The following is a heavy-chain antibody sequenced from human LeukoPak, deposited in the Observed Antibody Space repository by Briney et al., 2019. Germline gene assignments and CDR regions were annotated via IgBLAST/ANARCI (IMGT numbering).Heavy chain of an antibody. J-gene: IGHJ6*03. D-gene: IGHD3-10*01. V-gene: IGHV3-7*01. CDR2: IKQDGSEK. Sequence: GSLRLSCAASGFTFSSYWMSWVRQAPGKGLEWVANIKQDGSEKYYVDSVKGRFTISRDNAKNSLYLQMNSLRAEDTAVYYCAREKETLLSITMVRGLIRRHYYMDVWGKGTTVTISS. CDR3: AREKETLLSITMVRGLIRRHYYMDV. CDR1: GFTFSSYW.